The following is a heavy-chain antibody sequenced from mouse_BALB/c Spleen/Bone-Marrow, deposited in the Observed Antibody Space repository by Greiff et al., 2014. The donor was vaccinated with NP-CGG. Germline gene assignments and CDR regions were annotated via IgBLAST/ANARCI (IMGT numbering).Heavy chain of an antibody. J-gene: IGHJ4*01. CDR1: GYTFTNYW. D-gene: IGHD2-1*01. CDR2: IAPGSGST. CDR3: ARGIYYGNYVYAMDY. Sequence: DLVKPGASVKLSCKASGYTFTNYWINWIKQRPGQGLEWIGRIAPGSGSTYYNEMFKGKATLTVDTSSSTAYIQLSSLSSEDSAVYFCARGIYYGNYVYAMDYWGQGTLVTVSS. V-gene: IGHV1S41*01.